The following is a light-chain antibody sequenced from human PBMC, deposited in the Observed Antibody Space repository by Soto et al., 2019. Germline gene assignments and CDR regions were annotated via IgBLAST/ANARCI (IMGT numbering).Light chain of an antibody. J-gene: IGKJ1*01. CDR2: KAS. CDR1: RSASDW. V-gene: IGKV1-5*03. Sequence: DIQMTQSPSTLSASVGDRVTITCRASRSASDWLAWYQQRPGEAPRMLISKASTLESGVPSRFNGSGSGTHFTLTITSLQPDDPATYYCQQYNSYSATFGQGTKVDIK. CDR3: QQYNSYSAT.